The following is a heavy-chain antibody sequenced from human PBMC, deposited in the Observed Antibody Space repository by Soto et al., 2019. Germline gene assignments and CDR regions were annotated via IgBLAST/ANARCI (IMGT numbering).Heavy chain of an antibody. CDR2: IIPMFGTP. Sequence: QVQLVQSGAGVKNPGSSVKVSCKTSGDAFTSYAINWVRQAPGQGLELLGAIIPMFGTPTYTQMFQGRVTISADRSTSTAYMELSSLRSEDTAVYYCARGVPELYFDYWGQGTLVTVSS. V-gene: IGHV1-69*14. J-gene: IGHJ4*02. D-gene: IGHD2-2*01. CDR3: ARGVPELYFDY. CDR1: GDAFTSYA.